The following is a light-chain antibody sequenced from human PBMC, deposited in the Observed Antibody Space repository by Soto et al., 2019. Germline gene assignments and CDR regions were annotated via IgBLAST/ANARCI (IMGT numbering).Light chain of an antibody. CDR1: QSVSSSY. J-gene: IGKJ5*01. V-gene: IGKV3-20*01. CDR2: GAS. CDR3: QQYGSSSIT. Sequence: ESVLTQSPVTLSFSPGEIATLSCSSSQSVSSSYLAWYQQKPGQAPRLLIYGASSRATGIPDRFSGSGSGTDFTLTISRLEPEDFAVYYCQQYGSSSITFGQGTRLEIK.